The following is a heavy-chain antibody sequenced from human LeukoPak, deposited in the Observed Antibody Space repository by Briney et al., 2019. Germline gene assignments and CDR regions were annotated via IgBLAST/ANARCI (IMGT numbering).Heavy chain of an antibody. CDR3: ARPYPPYYYDSPFGY. D-gene: IGHD3-22*01. Sequence: GESLKISCKGSGYSFTSYWIGWVRQMPGKGVEGMGNIYPGDSDTRYSPSFQGQVTISADKSISTAYLQWSSLKASDTAMYYCARPYPPYYYDSPFGYWGQGTLVTVSS. CDR2: IYPGDSDT. J-gene: IGHJ4*02. CDR1: GYSFTSYW. V-gene: IGHV5-51*01.